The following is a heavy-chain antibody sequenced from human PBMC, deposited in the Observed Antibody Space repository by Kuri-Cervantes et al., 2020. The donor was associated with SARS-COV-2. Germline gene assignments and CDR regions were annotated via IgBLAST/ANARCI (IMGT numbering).Heavy chain of an antibody. CDR2: INHSGST. Sequence: SETLSLTCAVYGGSFSGYYWSWSRQPPGKGLEWIGEINHSGSTNYNPSLKSRVTISVNTSKNQFSLRLSSVTAADTAVYYCARTLDIWGQGTMVTVSS. V-gene: IGHV4-34*01. CDR3: ARTLDI. CDR1: GGSFSGYY. J-gene: IGHJ3*02.